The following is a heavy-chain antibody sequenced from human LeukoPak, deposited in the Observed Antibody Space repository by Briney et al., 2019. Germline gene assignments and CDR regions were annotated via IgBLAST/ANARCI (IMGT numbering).Heavy chain of an antibody. CDR1: GISFWRHA. CDR3: AKSLHDSSTYWSEFRGFDI. V-gene: IGHV3-23*01. D-gene: IGHD4-11*01. Sequence: GGSLRLSCAASGISFWRHAMNWVRQAPGKGLEWVSGIYGAATATYYADSVKGRFAISRDNSKNTVWLQMNSLRAEDTAVYYCAKSLHDSSTYWSEFRGFDIWGQGTMVTVSS. CDR2: IYGAATAT. J-gene: IGHJ3*02.